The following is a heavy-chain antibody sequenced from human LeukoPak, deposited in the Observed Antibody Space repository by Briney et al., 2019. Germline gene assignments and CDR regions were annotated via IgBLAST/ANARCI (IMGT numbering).Heavy chain of an antibody. Sequence: GGSLRLSCAASGFPVSDNYMSWVRQAPGKGLEWVSIIYSDGTTYYADSVKGRFTIPRDNSKNTLYLQMNSLRAEDTAVYYCARVSGYYSGGFDDWGQGTLVTVSS. D-gene: IGHD4-11*01. CDR3: ARVSGYYSGGFDD. CDR2: IYSDGTT. V-gene: IGHV3-53*01. CDR1: GFPVSDNY. J-gene: IGHJ4*02.